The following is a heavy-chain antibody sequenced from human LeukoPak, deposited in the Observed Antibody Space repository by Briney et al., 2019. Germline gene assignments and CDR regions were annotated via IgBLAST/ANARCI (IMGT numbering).Heavy chain of an antibody. CDR3: ARDGPAQMVDFDY. CDR2: IYPYAGAT. CDR1: GYTFSGTGWY. Sequence: ASVKVSCKASGYTFSGTGWYLYWLRQAPGQGLECMGWIYPYAGATHYAQKFQGRVAMTRDTSISTAYMELSRLRPDDTAVYYCARDGPAQMVDFDYWGQGTLVTVSS. D-gene: IGHD3-10*01. J-gene: IGHJ4*02. V-gene: IGHV1-2*02.